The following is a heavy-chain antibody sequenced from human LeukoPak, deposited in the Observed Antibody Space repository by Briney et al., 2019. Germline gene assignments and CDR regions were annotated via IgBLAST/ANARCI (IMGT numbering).Heavy chain of an antibody. J-gene: IGHJ6*03. CDR2: ISYDGSNK. Sequence: PGGSLRLSCAASGFTFSSYAMHWVRQAPGKGLEWVAVISYDGSNKYYADSVKGRFTISRDNSKNTLYLQMNSLRAEDTAVYYCACAATYYDFWRGYYIGLGDYHYLHVWGNGTTVAVSS. CDR3: ACAATYYDFWRGYYIGLGDYHYLHV. V-gene: IGHV3-30-3*01. CDR1: GFTFSSYA. D-gene: IGHD3-3*01.